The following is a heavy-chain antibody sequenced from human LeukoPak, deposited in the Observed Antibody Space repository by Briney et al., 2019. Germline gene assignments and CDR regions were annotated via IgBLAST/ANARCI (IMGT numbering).Heavy chain of an antibody. CDR3: ASAQEIAVAGSYFDY. CDR2: ISVYNGNT. Sequence: GASVKVSCKSSGHTFTSYGINWVRQAPGQGLEWMGSISVYNGNTYYAQKFQGRITMTTDTSTSTAYMDLRSLRSDDTAVYYCASAQEIAVAGSYFDYWGQGTLVTVSS. V-gene: IGHV1-18*01. D-gene: IGHD6-19*01. CDR1: GHTFTSYG. J-gene: IGHJ4*02.